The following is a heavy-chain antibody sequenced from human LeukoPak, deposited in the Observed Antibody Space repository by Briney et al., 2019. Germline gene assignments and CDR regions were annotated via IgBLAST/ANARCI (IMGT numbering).Heavy chain of an antibody. CDR1: GFTFSSYG. CDR3: AKDRSIGTYYTFDH. Sequence: PGGSLRLSCAASGFTFSSYGMHWVRQAPGKGLEWVAFIRYGGSNKYYADSVKGRFTVSRDNSKNNLFLQMSRLTAADTAVYYCAKDRSIGTYYTFDHWGQGTLVTVSS. D-gene: IGHD1-26*01. CDR2: IRYGGSNK. J-gene: IGHJ4*02. V-gene: IGHV3-30*02.